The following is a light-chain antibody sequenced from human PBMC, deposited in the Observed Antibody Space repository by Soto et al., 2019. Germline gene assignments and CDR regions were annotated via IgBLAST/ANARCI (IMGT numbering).Light chain of an antibody. J-gene: IGKJ5*01. V-gene: IGKV3D-15*01. CDR3: QQHNQWPIT. CDR1: QSVSSY. CDR2: YIS. Sequence: EIVITQSPATLSVSPGERAALSCRASQSVSSYLAWYQQKPGQAPRLLIYYISTRATGIPARFSGSGSGTEFTLTINSLQSEDSAVYYCQQHNQWPITFGQGTRLEIK.